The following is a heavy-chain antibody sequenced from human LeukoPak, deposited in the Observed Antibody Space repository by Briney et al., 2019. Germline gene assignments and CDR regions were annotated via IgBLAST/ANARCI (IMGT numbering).Heavy chain of an antibody. CDR2: ISYDGSNK. D-gene: IGHD3-9*01. Sequence: PGGSLRLSCAASGFTFNSYAMHWVRQAPGKGLEWVAVISYDGSNKYYADSVKGRFTISRDNSKNTLYLQMNSLRPEDTAVYYCARTGSLYSFDYWGQGTLVTVSS. V-gene: IGHV3-30*04. CDR3: ARTGSLYSFDY. J-gene: IGHJ4*02. CDR1: GFTFNSYA.